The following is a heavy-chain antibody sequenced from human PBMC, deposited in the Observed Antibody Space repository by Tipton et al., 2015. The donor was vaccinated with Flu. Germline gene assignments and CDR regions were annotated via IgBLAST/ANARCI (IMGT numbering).Heavy chain of an antibody. CDR3: ARELPYSSGWYPPRMDV. CDR2: IDGSGSTI. V-gene: IGHV3-48*03. D-gene: IGHD6-19*01. J-gene: IGHJ6*02. Sequence: SLRLSCVASFTFSTYEMSWVRQAPGKGLEWVSYIDGSGSTIYYADSVKGRFTISRDNAKNSLSLQMNSLRAEDTAVYYCARELPYSSGWYPPRMDVWGQGTTVTISS. CDR1: FTFSTYE.